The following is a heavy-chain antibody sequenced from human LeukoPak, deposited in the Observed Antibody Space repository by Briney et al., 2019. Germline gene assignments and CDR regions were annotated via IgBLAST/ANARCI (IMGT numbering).Heavy chain of an antibody. J-gene: IGHJ4*02. Sequence: PEGSLRLSCAASGFTFSSYEMNWVRQAPGKGLEWISYISSSGTTIYYADSVKGRFTISRDNAKKSLYLQMNSLRAEDTAVYYCARPLDYGDYVPLDYWGQGTLVTVSS. CDR1: GFTFSSYE. CDR3: ARPLDYGDYVPLDY. D-gene: IGHD4-17*01. V-gene: IGHV3-48*03. CDR2: ISSSGTTI.